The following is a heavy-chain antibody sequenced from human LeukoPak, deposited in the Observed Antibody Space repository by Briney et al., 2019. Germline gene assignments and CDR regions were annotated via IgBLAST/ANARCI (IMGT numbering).Heavy chain of an antibody. Sequence: GGSLRLSCAASGFTVSSNYMSWVRQAPGKGLEWVSVIYSGGSTYYADSVKGRFTISRDNSKNTLYLQMNSLRAEDTAVYYCARDPRVAAAGTLGYWGQGTLVTVSS. CDR3: ARDPRVAAAGTLGY. CDR2: IYSGGST. J-gene: IGHJ4*02. CDR1: GFTVSSNY. V-gene: IGHV3-66*01. D-gene: IGHD6-13*01.